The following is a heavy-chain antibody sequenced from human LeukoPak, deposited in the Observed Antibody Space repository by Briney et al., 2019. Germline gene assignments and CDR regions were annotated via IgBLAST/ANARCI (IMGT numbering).Heavy chain of an antibody. CDR2: ISSGSSTI. CDR1: GFTFSAYS. CDR3: VRDNLTPYWYFDL. J-gene: IGHJ2*01. Sequence: GGSLRLSCAASGFTFSAYSMNWVRQAPGKGLEWVSYISSGSSTIYYADSVKGRFTISRDNAENSLYLQMSSLRDEDTAVYYCVRDNLTPYWYFDLWGRGTLVTVSS. V-gene: IGHV3-48*02. D-gene: IGHD4-23*01.